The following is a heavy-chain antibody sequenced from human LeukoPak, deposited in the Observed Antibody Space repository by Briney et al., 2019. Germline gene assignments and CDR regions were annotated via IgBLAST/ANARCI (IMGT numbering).Heavy chain of an antibody. J-gene: IGHJ6*02. D-gene: IGHD2-8*02. V-gene: IGHV3-74*01. CDR1: GFSFSSSW. Sequence: GGSLRLSCAASGFSFSSSWMHWVRQAPGTGLVWVSRINSDGSTTNYADSVKGRFTISRDNAMSTLYLQMNSLRAEDTAVYYCARGYCTGNNCRPYYYYGMDVWGQGTTVTVSS. CDR2: INSDGSTT. CDR3: ARGYCTGNNCRPYYYYGMDV.